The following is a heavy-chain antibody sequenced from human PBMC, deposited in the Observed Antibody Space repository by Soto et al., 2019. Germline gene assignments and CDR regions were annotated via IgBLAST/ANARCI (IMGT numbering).Heavy chain of an antibody. CDR3: ARPDIVVVPAAYYYYGMDV. Sequence: SVKVSCKASGGTFSSYAISWVRQAPGQGLEWMGGIIPIFGTANYAQKFQGRVTITADESTSTAYMELSSLRSEDTDVYYCARPDIVVVPAAYYYYGMDVWGQGTTVTFSS. V-gene: IGHV1-69*13. D-gene: IGHD2-2*01. J-gene: IGHJ6*02. CDR1: GGTFSSYA. CDR2: IIPIFGTA.